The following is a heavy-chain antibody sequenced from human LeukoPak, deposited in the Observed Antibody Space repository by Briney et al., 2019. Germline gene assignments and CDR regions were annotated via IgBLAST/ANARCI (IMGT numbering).Heavy chain of an antibody. CDR1: GFTYSSYA. CDR2: ISGSGDST. Sequence: AGGSLRLSCAAAGFTYSSYAMSWVRQAPGKGLEWVSSISGSGDSTYYADSVKGRFTISRDNSKNTLYLQMNSLRAEDTAVYYCAKAGKVVPAANPWFDPWGQGTLVTVSS. D-gene: IGHD2-2*01. J-gene: IGHJ5*02. V-gene: IGHV3-23*01. CDR3: AKAGKVVPAANPWFDP.